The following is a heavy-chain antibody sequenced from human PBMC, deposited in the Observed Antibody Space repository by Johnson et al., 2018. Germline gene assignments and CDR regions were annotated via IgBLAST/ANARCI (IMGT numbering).Heavy chain of an antibody. CDR1: GGSFSDYS. CDR2: INHSGST. D-gene: IGHD6-19*01. J-gene: IGHJ1*01. Sequence: QVQLQQWGAGLLKPSETLSLTCAVYGGSFSDYSWSWIRQPPGRGLEWIGEINHSGSTNYNPSLESRVTISIDTSKTQFSLNLRCVTAADTALYYCARGQRLGSGWNSAEYFQHWGQGTLVTV. V-gene: IGHV4-34*01. CDR3: ARGQRLGSGWNSAEYFQH.